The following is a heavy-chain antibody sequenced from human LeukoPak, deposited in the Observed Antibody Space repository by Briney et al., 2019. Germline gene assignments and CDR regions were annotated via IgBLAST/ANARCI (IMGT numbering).Heavy chain of an antibody. J-gene: IGHJ4*02. V-gene: IGHV3-30*02. CDR3: AKDHNSRWELLGY. CDR2: IRYDGSNK. D-gene: IGHD1-26*01. CDR1: GFTFSSYG. Sequence: GGSLRLSCAASGFTFSSYGMPWVRQAPGKGLEWVAFIRYDGSNKYYADSVKGRFTISRDNSKNTLYLQMNSLRAEDTAVYYCAKDHNSRWELLGYRGQGTLVTVSS.